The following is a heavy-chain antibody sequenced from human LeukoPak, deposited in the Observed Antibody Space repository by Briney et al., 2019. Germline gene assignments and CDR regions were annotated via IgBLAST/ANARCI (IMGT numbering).Heavy chain of an antibody. V-gene: IGHV4-38-2*02. Sequence: SETLSLTCAVSGYSISSGYYWGSIRQPPGTGLERIGSIYHSGSTYYNPSLKSRVTISVDTSKNQFYLKMSSVTAADTAVYYCARDLRRDGYNSFYYWGKGTLVTVSS. CDR3: ARDLRRDGYNSFYY. CDR1: GYSISSGYY. CDR2: IYHSGST. J-gene: IGHJ4*02. D-gene: IGHD5-24*01.